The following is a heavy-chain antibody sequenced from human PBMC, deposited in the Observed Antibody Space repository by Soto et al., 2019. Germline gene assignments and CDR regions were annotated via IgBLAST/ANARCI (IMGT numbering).Heavy chain of an antibody. Sequence: GESLKISCKGSGYSFTSYWIGWVRQMPGKGLEWMGIIYPGDSDTRYSPSFQGQVTISADKSLSTAYLQWSSLKAPDTATYYCAIVRVSSGHDPLTPAGYFGDWGQGTLVTVPS. CDR1: GYSFTSYW. D-gene: IGHD3-22*01. J-gene: IGHJ4*02. CDR2: IYPGDSDT. V-gene: IGHV5-51*01. CDR3: AIVRVSSGHDPLTPAGYFGD.